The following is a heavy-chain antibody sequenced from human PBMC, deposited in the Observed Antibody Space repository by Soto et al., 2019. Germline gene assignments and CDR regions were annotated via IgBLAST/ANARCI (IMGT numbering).Heavy chain of an antibody. CDR2: INHSGST. CDR3: ARGRSSGWYPYYYYGMDV. Sequence: PSDTLYLTCAVYGGPFSGYYWSWIRQPPGKGLEWIGEINHSGSTNYNPSLKSRVTISVDTSKNQFSLKLSSVTAADTAVYYCARGRSSGWYPYYYYGMDVWPKGPRSPSP. J-gene: IGHJ6*02. V-gene: IGHV4-34*01. D-gene: IGHD6-19*01. CDR1: GGPFSGYY.